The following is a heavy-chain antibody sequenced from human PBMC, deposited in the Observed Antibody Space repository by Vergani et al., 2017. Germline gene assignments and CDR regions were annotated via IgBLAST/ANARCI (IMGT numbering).Heavy chain of an antibody. Sequence: EVQLVETGGGLIQPGGSLRLSCAASGFTISSNYMSWVRQAPGKGLEWVSVIYSGGSTYYADSVKGRITISRDKSKNKLYLQMNSLRVEDTAVYYCAREGYNNTWYRYWGQGTLVTVSS. J-gene: IGHJ4*02. D-gene: IGHD6-13*01. V-gene: IGHV3-53*02. CDR2: IYSGGST. CDR3: AREGYNNTWYRY. CDR1: GFTISSNY.